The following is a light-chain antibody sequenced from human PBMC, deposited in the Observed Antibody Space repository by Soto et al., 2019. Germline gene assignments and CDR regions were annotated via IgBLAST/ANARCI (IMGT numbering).Light chain of an antibody. Sequence: DIQMTQSPSTLSSSVGDSLTITCRASQSICRWLAWYQQKPGNAPQALIYDASSLKSGVPSRLSGNGSGTEFTLTISSMQPDDFATYYCQQYNTYSTFGQGTRLEIK. CDR2: DAS. CDR3: QQYNTYST. CDR1: QSICRW. J-gene: IGKJ5*01. V-gene: IGKV1-5*01.